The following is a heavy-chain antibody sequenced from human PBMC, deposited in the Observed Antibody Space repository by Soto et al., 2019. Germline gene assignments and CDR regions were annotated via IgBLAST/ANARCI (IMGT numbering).Heavy chain of an antibody. D-gene: IGHD3-16*01. CDR3: ASWADAADEDYFHH. J-gene: IGHJ1*01. CDR2: INQGGSQK. Sequence: GPLRLTGSVYGFRFSSSWMSWIRQAAGKGLKWVAHINQGGSQKYYVDSAKVRFTISRDNAKTSLYLQMNNLRAEDTDTYYCASWADAADEDYFHHWGQGTLVTVYS. V-gene: IGHV3-7*03. CDR1: GFRFSSSW.